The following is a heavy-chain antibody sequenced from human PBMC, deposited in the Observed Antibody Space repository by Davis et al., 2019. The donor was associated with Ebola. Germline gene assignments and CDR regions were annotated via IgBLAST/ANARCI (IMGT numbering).Heavy chain of an antibody. D-gene: IGHD3-10*01. J-gene: IGHJ6*02. CDR3: AKLGTLNFYYAVDV. CDR2: MYPEDSDM. Sequence: GESLKISCKGFGYSFSDNWIAWVRRMPGKGLEWMGSMYPEDSDMRYSPSFEGQVTMSADRSTSTAYLQWSSLRASDTATYYCAKLGTLNFYYAVDVWGPGTTVTVSS. V-gene: IGHV5-51*01. CDR1: GYSFSDNW.